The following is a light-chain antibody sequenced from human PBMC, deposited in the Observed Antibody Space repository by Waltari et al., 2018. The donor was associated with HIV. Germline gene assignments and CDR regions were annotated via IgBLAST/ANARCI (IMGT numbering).Light chain of an antibody. CDR2: SNN. J-gene: IGLJ3*02. Sequence: QSVPTQTPSASGTHGQRVTSSSSGSGSNNGRNSEHWYQHLAGTAPKVLLYSNNQRPSGVPDRFSGSKSGTSASLAISGLQSEDEADYYCAAWDDSLGGVVFGGGTKLTVL. V-gene: IGLV1-44*01. CDR1: GSNNGRNS. CDR3: AAWDDSLGGVV.